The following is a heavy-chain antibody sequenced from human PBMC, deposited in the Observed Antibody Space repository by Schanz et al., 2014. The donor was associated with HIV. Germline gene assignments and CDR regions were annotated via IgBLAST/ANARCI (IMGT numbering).Heavy chain of an antibody. CDR2: IWYDGSYK. Sequence: QVQLVESGGGVVQPGRSLRLSCAVSGFTFSNFAMHWVRQAPGKGLEWAAVIWYDGSYKYYADSVKGRFTISRDNPKNTLYLQMNSLRAEDTAIYYCARSPDWAGTDAFDIWGQGTMVTVSS. J-gene: IGHJ3*02. CDR1: GFTFSNFA. V-gene: IGHV3-33*08. CDR3: ARSPDWAGTDAFDI. D-gene: IGHD6-19*01.